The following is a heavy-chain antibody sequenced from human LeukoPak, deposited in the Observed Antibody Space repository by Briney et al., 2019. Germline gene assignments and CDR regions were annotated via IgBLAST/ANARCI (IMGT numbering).Heavy chain of an antibody. CDR1: GGSISSYY. V-gene: IGHV4-59*08. D-gene: IGHD3-3*01. Sequence: PSETLSLTCTVSGGSISSYYWSWIRQPPGKGLEWIGYIYYSGSTNYNPSLKSRVTISVDTSKNQFSLKLSSVTAADTAVYYCARGAIFGVVNLHFDYWGQGTLVTVSS. J-gene: IGHJ4*02. CDR2: IYYSGST. CDR3: ARGAIFGVVNLHFDY.